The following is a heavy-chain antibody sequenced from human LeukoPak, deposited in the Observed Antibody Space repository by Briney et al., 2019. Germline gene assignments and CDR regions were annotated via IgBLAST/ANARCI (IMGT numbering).Heavy chain of an antibody. Sequence: GGSLRLSCAASGFTFDDYAMHWVRQAPGKGLEWVSGISWNSGSIGYADSVKGRFTIPRDNAKNSLYLQMNSLRAEDTALYYCAKPSAGPYFDYWGQGTLVTVSS. D-gene: IGHD6-13*01. V-gene: IGHV3-9*01. J-gene: IGHJ4*02. CDR3: AKPSAGPYFDY. CDR2: ISWNSGSI. CDR1: GFTFDDYA.